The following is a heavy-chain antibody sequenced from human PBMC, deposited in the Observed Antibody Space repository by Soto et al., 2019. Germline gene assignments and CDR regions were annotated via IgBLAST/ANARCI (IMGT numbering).Heavy chain of an antibody. CDR3: ARVGFGKFGAY. D-gene: IGHD3-10*01. Sequence: SETLSLTCAVSGESIRSDSWWSWVRQPPGKGLEWLGEIHQSGSANYDPSVKSRVTLSMDKTKNQFSLKLTSVTAADTAVYYCARVGFGKFGAYWGQGTPVTVSS. V-gene: IGHV4-4*02. CDR2: IHQSGSA. CDR1: GESIRSDSW. J-gene: IGHJ4*02.